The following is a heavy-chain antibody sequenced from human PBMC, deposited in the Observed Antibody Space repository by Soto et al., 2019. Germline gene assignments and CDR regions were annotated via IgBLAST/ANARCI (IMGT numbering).Heavy chain of an antibody. CDR1: GGSFSGYY. D-gene: IGHD3-22*01. V-gene: IGHV4-34*01. J-gene: IGHJ4*02. CDR3: ARTYYYDSSGYGY. Sequence: SETLYLTCAVYGGSFSGYYWSWIRQPPGKGLEWIGEINHSGSTNYNPSLKSRVTISVDTSKNQFSLKLSSVTAADTAVYYCARTYYYDSSGYGYWGQGTLVTVSS. CDR2: INHSGST.